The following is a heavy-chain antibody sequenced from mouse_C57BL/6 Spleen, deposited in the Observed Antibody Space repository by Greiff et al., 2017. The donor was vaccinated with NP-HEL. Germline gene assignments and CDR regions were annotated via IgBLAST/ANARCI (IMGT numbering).Heavy chain of an antibody. V-gene: IGHV1-80*01. CDR2: LYPGDGDT. CDR1: GYAFSSYW. J-gene: IGHJ4*01. CDR3: ARSSLREDAMDY. Sequence: QVQLQQSGAELVKPGASVKISCKASGYAFSSYWMNWVKQRPGKGLEWIGQLYPGDGDTNYNGKFKGKATLTADKSSSTAYMQLSSLTSEDSAVYFCARSSLREDAMDYWGQGTSVTVSS.